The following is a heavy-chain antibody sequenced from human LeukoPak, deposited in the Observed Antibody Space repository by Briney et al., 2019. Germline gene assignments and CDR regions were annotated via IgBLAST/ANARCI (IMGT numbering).Heavy chain of an antibody. CDR2: ISWNSGSI. CDR1: GFTFDDYA. Sequence: GGSLRLSCAASGFTFDDYAMYWVRQAPGKGLEWVSCISWNSGSIVYADSVKGRFTISRDNAKNSLYLQMNSLRAEDTALYYCAKDIRGGSGYDYHAFDIWGQGTMATVSS. J-gene: IGHJ3*02. D-gene: IGHD5-12*01. V-gene: IGHV3-9*01. CDR3: AKDIRGGSGYDYHAFDI.